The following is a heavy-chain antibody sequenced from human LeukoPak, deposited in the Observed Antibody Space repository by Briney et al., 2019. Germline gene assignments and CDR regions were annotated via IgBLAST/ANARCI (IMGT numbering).Heavy chain of an antibody. CDR2: IYYSGST. CDR1: GGSISSSSYY. Sequence: SETLSLTCTVSGGSISSSSYYWGWIRQPPGKGLEWIGSIYYSGSTYYNPPLKSRVTISVDTSKNQFSLKLSSVTAADTAVYYCARDFLRWFDPWGQGTLVTVSS. J-gene: IGHJ5*02. D-gene: IGHD2/OR15-2a*01. CDR3: ARDFLRWFDP. V-gene: IGHV4-39*07.